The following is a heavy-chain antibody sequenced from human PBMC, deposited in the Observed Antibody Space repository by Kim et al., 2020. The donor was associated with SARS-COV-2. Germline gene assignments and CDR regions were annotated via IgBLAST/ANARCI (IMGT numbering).Heavy chain of an antibody. CDR1: GFRFSDRA. V-gene: IGHV3-23*01. CDR3: ATDQRWDEPHQLDS. CDR2: ISGSGGST. Sequence: GGSLRLSCEVSGFRFSDRAMAWVRQAQGKGLEWVSGISGSGGSTYYADSVKGRFTISRDNSRNALYLQMHSLRAEDTALYYCATDQRWDEPHQLDSWGQG. J-gene: IGHJ5*02. D-gene: IGHD1-26*01.